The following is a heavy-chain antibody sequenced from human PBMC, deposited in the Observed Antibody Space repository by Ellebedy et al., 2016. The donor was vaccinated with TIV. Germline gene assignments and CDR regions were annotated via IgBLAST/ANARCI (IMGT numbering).Heavy chain of an antibody. CDR1: GYSISSGYY. Sequence: MPSETLSLTCTVSGYSISSGYYWGWIRQPPGKGLEWIGSIYHSGTTHYNPSLKSRVTISVDTSKNQFSLKLTSVTAADTAVYYCARDFYGSGPNHDYWGQGTLVTVSS. D-gene: IGHD3-10*01. CDR2: IYHSGTT. V-gene: IGHV4-38-2*02. CDR3: ARDFYGSGPNHDY. J-gene: IGHJ4*02.